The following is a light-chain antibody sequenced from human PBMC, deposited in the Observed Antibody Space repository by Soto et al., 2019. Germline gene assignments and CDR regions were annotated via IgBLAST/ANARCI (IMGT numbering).Light chain of an antibody. J-gene: IGKJ1*01. Sequence: VVMTQSPATLSVSLGEIATLSFSASQTILTNLACYQQKPGQAPRLLIYAASATATGVPARFSGSGSGTEFTLTISSLQSEDFAVYYCQQYNHWPRTFGQGTKVDI. CDR3: QQYNHWPRT. V-gene: IGKV3-15*01. CDR2: AAS. CDR1: QTILTN.